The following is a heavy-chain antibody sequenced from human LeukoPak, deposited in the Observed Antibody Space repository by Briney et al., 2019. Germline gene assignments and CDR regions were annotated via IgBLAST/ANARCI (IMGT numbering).Heavy chain of an antibody. J-gene: IGHJ4*02. D-gene: IGHD2-2*01. CDR2: IKQDGSEK. CDR1: GFTFSSYW. V-gene: IGHV3-7*01. CDR3: AKLYCSSTSCTDY. Sequence: GGSLRLSCAASGFTFSSYWMSWVRQAPGKGLEWVANIKQDGSEKYYVDSVKGRFTISRDNAKNSLYLQMNSLRAEDTAVYYCAKLYCSSTSCTDYWGQGTLVTVSS.